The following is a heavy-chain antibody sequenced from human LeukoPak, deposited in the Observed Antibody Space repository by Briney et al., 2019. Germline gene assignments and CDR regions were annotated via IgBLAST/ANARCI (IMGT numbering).Heavy chain of an antibody. V-gene: IGHV3-30*01. J-gene: IGHJ4*02. CDR3: VQGGRYSSSPPDY. D-gene: IGHD6-6*01. CDR1: GFTFSNYA. Sequence: GGSLRLSCAASGFTFSNYAIHWVRQAPGNGLEWVAVISYDTYNTYYADSVKGRFTISRDNSESTLYLQMNSLRTEDTAVYHCVQGGRYSSSPPDYWGQGTLVTVSS. CDR2: ISYDTYNT.